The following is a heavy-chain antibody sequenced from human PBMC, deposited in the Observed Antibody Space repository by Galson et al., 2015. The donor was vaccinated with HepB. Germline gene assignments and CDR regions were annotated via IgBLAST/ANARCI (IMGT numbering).Heavy chain of an antibody. Sequence: SLRLSCAVSGFTFSSYNMNWARQAPGKGLEWVSSITSGSYIYYADSVKGRFTISRDNAKNSLSLQMNSLRADDTAVYYCASSSGYCSRTTCYGHAFDIWGQGTKVTVSS. CDR3: ASSSGYCSRTTCYGHAFDI. CDR2: ITSGSYI. D-gene: IGHD2-2*03. CDR1: GFTFSSYN. V-gene: IGHV3-21*01. J-gene: IGHJ3*02.